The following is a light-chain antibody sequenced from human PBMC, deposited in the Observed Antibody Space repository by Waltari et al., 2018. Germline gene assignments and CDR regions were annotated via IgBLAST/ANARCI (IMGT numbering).Light chain of an antibody. J-gene: IGLJ2*01. Sequence: QSALTQPASVSGSPGQSITISCTGSSRDVGGYNFVSWYQRHPDKVPKLIIYEVTKRPSGVSDRFSGSKSGNMASLTISGLQGEDEADYFWCSYDGGGVLFGGGTQLTVL. CDR1: SRDVGGYNF. V-gene: IGLV2-23*02. CDR2: EVT. CDR3: CSYDGGGVL.